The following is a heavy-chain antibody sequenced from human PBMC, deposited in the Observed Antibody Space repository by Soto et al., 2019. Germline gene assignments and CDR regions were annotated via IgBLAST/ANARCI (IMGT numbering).Heavy chain of an antibody. Sequence: LRLSCAASGFTFSSYAMSWVRQAPGKGLEWVSAISGSGGSTYYADSVKGRFTISRDNSKNTLYLQMNSLRAEDTAVYYCAKGEYCSGGSCYDRTFDYWGQGTLVTVSS. V-gene: IGHV3-23*01. J-gene: IGHJ4*02. CDR1: GFTFSSYA. D-gene: IGHD2-15*01. CDR3: AKGEYCSGGSCYDRTFDY. CDR2: ISGSGGST.